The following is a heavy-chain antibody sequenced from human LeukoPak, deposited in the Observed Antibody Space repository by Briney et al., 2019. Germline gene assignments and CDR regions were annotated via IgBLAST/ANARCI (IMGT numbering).Heavy chain of an antibody. V-gene: IGHV4-59*01. Sequence: SESLSLTCTVSGDSISTSYWSWIRQPPGKGLEWIGCIYYSGRTTYNPSLKSRVTISVDTSMAVDTSKIQVSLNLASVTAADTAVYYCARDIAATGNLDCWGQGTLVTVSS. CDR1: GDSISTSY. CDR2: IYYSGRT. CDR3: ARDIAATGNLDC. J-gene: IGHJ4*02. D-gene: IGHD6-13*01.